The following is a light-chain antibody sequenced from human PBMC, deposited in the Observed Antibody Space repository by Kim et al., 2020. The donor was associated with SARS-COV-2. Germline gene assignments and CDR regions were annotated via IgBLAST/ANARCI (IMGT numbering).Light chain of an antibody. J-gene: IGLJ2*01. V-gene: IGLV6-57*04. CDR1: SGSIASNY. Sequence: FMLTQPHSVSESPGKTVTISCTRSSGSIASNYVQWYQQRPGSAPTTVIYEDNQRPSGVPDRFSGSIDSSSNSASLTISGLKTEDEADYYCQSYDSSNHVVFGEGTKLTVL. CDR3: QSYDSSNHVV. CDR2: EDN.